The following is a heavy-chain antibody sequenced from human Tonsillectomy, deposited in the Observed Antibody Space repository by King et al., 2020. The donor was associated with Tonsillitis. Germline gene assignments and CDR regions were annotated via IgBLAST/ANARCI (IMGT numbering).Heavy chain of an antibody. CDR2: IYWDDDK. D-gene: IGHD3-3*01. CDR1: GFSLSTSGVG. Sequence: TLQESGPTLVKPTQTLTLTCTFSGFSLSTSGVGVGWIRQPPGKALEWLALIYWDDDKRYSPSLKNRLTITKDTSKNQVVLTMTNMDPVDTGTYYCAHRQFGNDLWGLFGVAIGIVFDYWGQGTPVTVSS. CDR3: AHRQFGNDLWGLFGVAIGIVFDY. J-gene: IGHJ4*02. V-gene: IGHV2-5*02.